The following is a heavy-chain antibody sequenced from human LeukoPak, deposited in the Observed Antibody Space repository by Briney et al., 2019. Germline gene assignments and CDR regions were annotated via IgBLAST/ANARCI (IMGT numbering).Heavy chain of an antibody. J-gene: IGHJ5*02. CDR2: IIPIFGTA. D-gene: IGHD2-15*01. Sequence: ASVKVSCKVSGYTLTELSMHWVRQAPGQGLEWMGGIIPIFGTANYAQKFQGRVTITADKSTSTAYMELSSLRSEDTAVYYCARNYCSGGSCPIGGWFDPWGQGTLVTVSS. CDR3: ARNYCSGGSCPIGGWFDP. V-gene: IGHV1-69*06. CDR1: GYTLTELS.